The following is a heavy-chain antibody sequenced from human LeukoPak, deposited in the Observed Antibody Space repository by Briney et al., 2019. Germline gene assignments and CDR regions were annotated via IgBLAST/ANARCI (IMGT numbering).Heavy chain of an antibody. CDR3: AKGWLQSGFDY. V-gene: IGHV6-1*01. CDR1: GDSVSTSSAG. J-gene: IGHJ4*02. D-gene: IGHD5-24*01. Sequence: PSQTLSLTCAISGDSVSTSSAGWNWIRQSPSRGLEWLGRTYYNSNWYIDYAVSVKGRITISPDTSKNQFSLQLNSVTPEDTAVYYCAKGWLQSGFDYWGQGNLVTVSS. CDR2: TYYNSNWYI.